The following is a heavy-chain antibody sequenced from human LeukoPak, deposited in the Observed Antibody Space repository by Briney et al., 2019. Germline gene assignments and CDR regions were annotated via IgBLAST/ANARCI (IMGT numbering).Heavy chain of an antibody. CDR1: GGSISSYY. CDR2: IYTSGRT. J-gene: IGHJ4*02. V-gene: IGHV4-4*07. Sequence: SETLSLTCTVSGGSISSYYWSWIRQPAGKGLEWIGRIYTSGRTNYNPSLKSRVTMSVDTSKNQFSLKLSSVTAADTAVYYCARDIAEGGRIDYDFWSGYYLLGNHGGMSFDYWGQGTLVTVSS. CDR3: ARDIAEGGRIDYDFWSGYYLLGNHGGMSFDY. D-gene: IGHD3-3*01.